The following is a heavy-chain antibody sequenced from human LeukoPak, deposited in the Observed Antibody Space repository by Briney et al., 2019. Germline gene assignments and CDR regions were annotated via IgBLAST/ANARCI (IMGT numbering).Heavy chain of an antibody. V-gene: IGHV5-51*01. CDR1: GTIFSDYC. Sequence: GESLKISCKSSGTIFSDYCIAWVRQLPGKGPGWMGIICLGDSDARYSPSFQGQATSSAAKSISTAYLQWTSLKASDTPMYYCARRYCTSTSRFHLAYWGQGTLVTASS. CDR2: ICLGDSDA. D-gene: IGHD2-2*01. J-gene: IGHJ4*02. CDR3: ARRYCTSTSRFHLAY.